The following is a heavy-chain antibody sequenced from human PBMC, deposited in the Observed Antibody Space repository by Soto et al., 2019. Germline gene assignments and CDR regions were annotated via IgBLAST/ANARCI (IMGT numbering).Heavy chain of an antibody. Sequence: QVQLVESGGGVVQPGRSLRLSCAASGFTFSSYGMHWVRQAPGKGLEWVAVIWYDGSNKYYADSVKGRFTISRDNSKNTLYLQMISRRAEDTAVYYCARVDIPYSSGWYSVDYWGQGTLVTVSS. CDR2: IWYDGSNK. CDR1: GFTFSSYG. J-gene: IGHJ4*02. CDR3: ARVDIPYSSGWYSVDY. D-gene: IGHD6-19*01. V-gene: IGHV3-33*01.